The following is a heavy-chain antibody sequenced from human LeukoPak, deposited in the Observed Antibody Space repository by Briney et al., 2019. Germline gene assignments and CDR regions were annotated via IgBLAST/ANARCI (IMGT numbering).Heavy chain of an antibody. J-gene: IGHJ4*02. V-gene: IGHV3-7*01. CDR1: GFTFSSYW. Sequence: GGSLRLSCAASGFTFSSYWMSWVRQAPGKGLEWVANIKQDGSEKYYVDSVKGRFTISRDNAKNSLYLQMNSLRAEDTAVYYCARSSRTTYYYDSSGYPFDYWGQGTLVTVSS. D-gene: IGHD3-22*01. CDR2: IKQDGSEK. CDR3: ARSSRTTYYYDSSGYPFDY.